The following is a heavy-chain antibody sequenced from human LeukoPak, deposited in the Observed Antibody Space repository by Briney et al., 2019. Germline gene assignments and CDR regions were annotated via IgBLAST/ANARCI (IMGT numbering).Heavy chain of an antibody. V-gene: IGHV3-7*01. J-gene: IGHJ3*02. Sequence: PGGSLRLSCAASGFTFSSYWMHWVRQAPGKGLEWVADIKEDGSEKYYVDSVKGRFTISRQNAKSSLFLQMNSLRAEDTAVYYCARHRSGGSQDDAFDIWGQGTMVTVSS. CDR2: IKEDGSEK. CDR3: ARHRSGGSQDDAFDI. D-gene: IGHD2-15*01. CDR1: GFTFSSYW.